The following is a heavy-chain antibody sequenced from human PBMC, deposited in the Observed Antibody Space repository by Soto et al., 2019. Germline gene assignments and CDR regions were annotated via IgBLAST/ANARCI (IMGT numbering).Heavy chain of an antibody. CDR1: GYTFTSYA. J-gene: IGHJ6*02. CDR2: INAGNGNT. D-gene: IGHD3-3*01. CDR3: ARDGSGYNTYYYYYGMDV. Sequence: AASVKVSCKASGYTFTSYAMHWVRQAPGQRLEWMGWINAGNGNTKYSQKFQGRVTITRDTSASTAYMELSSLRSEDTAVYYCARDGSGYNTYYYYYGMDVWGQGTTVTVSS. V-gene: IGHV1-3*01.